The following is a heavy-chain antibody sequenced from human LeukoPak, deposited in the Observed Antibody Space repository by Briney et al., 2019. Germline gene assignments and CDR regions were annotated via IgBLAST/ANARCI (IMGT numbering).Heavy chain of an antibody. CDR1: GGSISSYY. CDR2: IYYSGST. CDR3: ARVTGYTIEDYFDY. D-gene: IGHD3-9*01. Sequence: SETLSLTCTVSGGSISSYYWSWIRQPPGKGLEWIGYIYYSGSTNYNPSLKSRVTISVDTSKNQFSLKLSSVTAADTAVYYCARVTGYTIEDYFDYWGQGTLVTVSS. V-gene: IGHV4-59*01. J-gene: IGHJ4*02.